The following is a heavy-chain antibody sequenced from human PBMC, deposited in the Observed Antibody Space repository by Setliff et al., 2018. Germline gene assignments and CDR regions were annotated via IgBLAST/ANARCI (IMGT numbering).Heavy chain of an antibody. J-gene: IGHJ4*02. CDR3: TWGPGGYFDF. D-gene: IGHD3-22*01. Sequence: ASVKVSCKVSGYTFTDYYMQWVRQAPGQGLEWMGNINTYSGATNYAHKFQGRVTMTTDTSITTAYMELNSLTSDDTAVYFCTWGPGGYFDFWGQGTLVTVSS. V-gene: IGHV1-2*02. CDR1: GYTFTDYY. CDR2: INTYSGAT.